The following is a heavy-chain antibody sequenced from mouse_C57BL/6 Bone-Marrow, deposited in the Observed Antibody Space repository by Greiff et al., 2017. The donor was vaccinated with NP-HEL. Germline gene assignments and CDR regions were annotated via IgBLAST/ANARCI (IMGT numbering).Heavy chain of an antibody. D-gene: IGHD2-4*01. CDR1: GYTFTDYN. CDR2: INPNNGGT. CDR3: AKFVDYAAWFAY. V-gene: IGHV1-18*01. Sequence: VQLQQSGPELVKPGASVKIPCKASGYTFTDYNMDWVKQSHGKSLEWIGDINPNNGGTIYNQKFKGKATLTVDKSSSKAYMELRSLTSEDTGVYFCAKFVDYAAWFAYWGQGTLVTVSA. J-gene: IGHJ3*01.